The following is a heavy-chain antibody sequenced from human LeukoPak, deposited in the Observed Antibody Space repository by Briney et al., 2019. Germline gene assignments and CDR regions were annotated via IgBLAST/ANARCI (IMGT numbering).Heavy chain of an antibody. CDR3: ARDKGGFSYGYDY. CDR1: GFTSSSYW. D-gene: IGHD5-18*01. CDR2: IKQDGSEK. J-gene: IGHJ4*02. V-gene: IGHV3-7*01. Sequence: GGSLRLSCAASGFTSSSYWMSWVRQAPGKGLEWVANIKQDGSEKYYMDSVKGRFTISRDNAKNSLYLQMNSLRAEDTAVYYCARDKGGFSYGYDYWGQGTLVTVSS.